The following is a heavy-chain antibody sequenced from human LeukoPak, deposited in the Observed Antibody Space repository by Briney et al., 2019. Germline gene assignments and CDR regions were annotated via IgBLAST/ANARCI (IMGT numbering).Heavy chain of an antibody. Sequence: PGGSLRLSCAASGFTFSSYSMNWVRQAPGKGLEWISGISGSGANTYYADSVKGRLTISRDNSKNTLYLQMNRLRVEDTAVYYCAGYCSTTSCYSSPNWFDPWGQGTLVTVSS. CDR2: ISGSGANT. D-gene: IGHD2-2*01. J-gene: IGHJ5*02. CDR1: GFTFSSYS. V-gene: IGHV3-23*01. CDR3: AGYCSTTSCYSSPNWFDP.